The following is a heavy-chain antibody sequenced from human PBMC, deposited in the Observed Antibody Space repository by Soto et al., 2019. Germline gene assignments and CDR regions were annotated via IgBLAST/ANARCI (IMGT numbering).Heavy chain of an antibody. V-gene: IGHV3-7*05. D-gene: IGHD3-22*01. J-gene: IGHJ6*02. CDR1: GFTFSSYW. CDR3: ARDKFGRYDSSGYPNGMDV. CDR2: IKQDGSEK. Sequence: GGSLRLSCAASGFTFSSYWMSWVRQAPGKGLEWVANIKQDGSEKYYVDSVKGRFTISRDNAKNSLYLQMNSLRAEDTAVYYCARDKFGRYDSSGYPNGMDVWGQGTTVTVSS.